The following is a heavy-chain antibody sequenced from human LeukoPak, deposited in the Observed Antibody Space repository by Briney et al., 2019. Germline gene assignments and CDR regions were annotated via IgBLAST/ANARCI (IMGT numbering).Heavy chain of an antibody. CDR3: ARSVGSGRFDY. D-gene: IGHD6-19*01. Sequence: GGSLRLSCAASGFTFSNYAMTWVRQAPGKGLEWVSAVSGSGAIAYYTDSVKGRFTISRDNSKNTLYLQMNSLRTEDTAVYYCARSVGSGRFDYWGQGTLVTVSS. CDR2: VSGSGAIA. CDR1: GFTFSNYA. J-gene: IGHJ4*02. V-gene: IGHV3-23*01.